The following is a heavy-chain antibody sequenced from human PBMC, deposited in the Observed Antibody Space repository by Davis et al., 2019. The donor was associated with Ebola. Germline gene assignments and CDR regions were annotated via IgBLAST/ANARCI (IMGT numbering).Heavy chain of an antibody. D-gene: IGHD1-26*01. J-gene: IGHJ4*02. Sequence: GGSLRLSCAASGFTVSSNHMSWVRQAPGKGLEWVSSFYITGSTYYADSVRGRFSISRDTSKNTLHLQMNSLRVEDTAVYYCARWSGSYRYVFDYWGQGTLVTVSS. CDR3: ARWSGSYRYVFDY. CDR1: GFTVSSNH. V-gene: IGHV3-66*01. CDR2: FYITGST.